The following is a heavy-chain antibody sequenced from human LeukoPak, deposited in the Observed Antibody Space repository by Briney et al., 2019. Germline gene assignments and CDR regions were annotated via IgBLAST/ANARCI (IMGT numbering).Heavy chain of an antibody. D-gene: IGHD3-16*01. CDR3: ATQNHAAYAYYFDL. Sequence: SETLSLTCTVSGASISTYYWTWIRQAPGKGLEWIGYMHHSGISNYNSSLESRVTMSVDTSKSHFSLSLNSVTAADTAVYYCATQNHAAYAYYFDLWGRGTRVMVSS. CDR2: MHHSGIS. V-gene: IGHV4-59*01. CDR1: GASISTYY. J-gene: IGHJ4*02.